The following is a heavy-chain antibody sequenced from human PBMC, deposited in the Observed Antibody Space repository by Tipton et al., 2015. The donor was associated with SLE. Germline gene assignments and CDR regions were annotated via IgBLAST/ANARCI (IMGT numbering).Heavy chain of an antibody. CDR3: ARDLTGDNAFDI. CDR2: IYYSGST. CDR1: GGSISSSSYY. V-gene: IGHV4-39*07. J-gene: IGHJ3*02. D-gene: IGHD7-27*01. Sequence: TLSLTCTVSGGSISSSSYYWGWIRQPPGKGLEWIGSIYYSGSTNYNPSLKSRVTISVDTSKNQFSLKLSSVTAADTAVYYCARDLTGDNAFDIWGQGTMVTVSS.